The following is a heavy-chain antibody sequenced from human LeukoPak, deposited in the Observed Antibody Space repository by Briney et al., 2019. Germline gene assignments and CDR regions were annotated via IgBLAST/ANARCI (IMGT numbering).Heavy chain of an antibody. CDR3: AKSHSVAQRGYFDY. CDR2: ISGSGDST. J-gene: IGHJ4*02. Sequence: GGSLRLSCAASGFTFSSYGMSWVRQGPGKGLEWVSAISGSGDSTFYADSVKVRFTISRDNSKNTLYVQMSSLRAEDTAVYYCAKSHSVAQRGYFDYWGQGTLVTVSS. CDR1: GFTFSSYG. V-gene: IGHV3-23*01. D-gene: IGHD2-15*01.